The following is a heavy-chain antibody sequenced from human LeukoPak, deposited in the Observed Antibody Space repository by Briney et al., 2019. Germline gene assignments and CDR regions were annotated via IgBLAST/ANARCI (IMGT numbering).Heavy chain of an antibody. V-gene: IGHV1-8*01. CDR3: ARARRSSSCYWFDP. Sequence: GASVKVSCKASGYTFTSYDINWVRQATGQGLEWMGWMNPNSGNTGYAQKFQGRVTMTRNTSISTAYMELSSLRSEDTTVYYCARARRSSSCYWFDPWGQGTLVTVSS. CDR1: GYTFTSYD. J-gene: IGHJ5*02. CDR2: MNPNSGNT. D-gene: IGHD6-13*01.